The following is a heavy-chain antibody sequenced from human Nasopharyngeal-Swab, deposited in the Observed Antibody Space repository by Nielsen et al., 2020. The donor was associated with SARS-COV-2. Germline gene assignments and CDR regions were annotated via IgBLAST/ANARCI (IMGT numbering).Heavy chain of an antibody. CDR2: IWYDGSNK. CDR3: VRGLWFGELLGSGY. Sequence: GASLKISCAASGFTFSRYGMHWVRQAPGKGLEWVAVIWYDGSNKYYADSVKGRFTISRDNSKNTLYLQMNSLRAEDTAVYYCVRGLWFGELLGSGYWGQGTLVTVSS. V-gene: IGHV3-33*01. CDR1: GFTFSRYG. J-gene: IGHJ4*02. D-gene: IGHD3-10*01.